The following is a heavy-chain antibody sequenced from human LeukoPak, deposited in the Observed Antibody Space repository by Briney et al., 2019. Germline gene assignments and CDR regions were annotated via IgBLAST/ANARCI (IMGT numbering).Heavy chain of an antibody. V-gene: IGHV3-11*04. D-gene: IGHD2-21*02. J-gene: IGHJ3*01. CDR1: GFTFSDYY. CDR2: TSYTGETI. Sequence: GGSLRLSCAASGFTFSDYYMSWIRQAPGKGLEWLSYTSYTGETIYYEDSVKGRFTISRDNSRSTLYLQMNSLRAEDTAVYFCARVAYYRVTADQITDAFDVWGHGTVVTVSS. CDR3: ARVAYYRVTADQITDAFDV.